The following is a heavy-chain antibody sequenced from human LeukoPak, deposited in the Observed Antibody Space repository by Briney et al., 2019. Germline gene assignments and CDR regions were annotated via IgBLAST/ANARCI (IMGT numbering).Heavy chain of an antibody. J-gene: IGHJ4*02. Sequence: PGRSLRLSCAASGFTFSSYGMHWLRQAPGKGLEWVAIIWYDGSNKYYADSVRGRFTISRDNSKNTLYLQMNSLRAEDTAVYYCARDRTRDCSGGSCYRHYFDYWGQGTLVAVSS. CDR2: IWYDGSNK. CDR1: GFTFSSYG. D-gene: IGHD2-15*01. V-gene: IGHV3-33*01. CDR3: ARDRTRDCSGGSCYRHYFDY.